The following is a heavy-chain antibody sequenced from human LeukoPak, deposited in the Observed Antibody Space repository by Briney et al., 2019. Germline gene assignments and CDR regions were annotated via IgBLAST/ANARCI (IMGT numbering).Heavy chain of an antibody. CDR3: ARDTEDGGFDY. Sequence: SETLSLTCTVSGGSISSYYWSWIRQPPGKGLEWIGYIYYSGSTNYNPSLMSRVTISVNTSKNQFSLKLSSVTAADTAVYYCARDTEDGGFDYWGQGTLVTVSS. J-gene: IGHJ4*02. CDR1: GGSISSYY. V-gene: IGHV4-59*01. CDR2: IYYSGST. D-gene: IGHD4-23*01.